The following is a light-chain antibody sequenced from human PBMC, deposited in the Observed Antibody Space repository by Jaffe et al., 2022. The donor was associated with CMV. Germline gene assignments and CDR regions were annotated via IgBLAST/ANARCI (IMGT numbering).Light chain of an antibody. Sequence: QLVVTQPPSASASPGASIKLTCTLSSAHSTYAIAWHHQQPEKGPRFLMKINDDGTLIKGDGIPDRFSGSMSGSERYLLISSLQSEDEGDYYCQSWGSGIVVFGGGTKLTVL. CDR2: INDDGTL. V-gene: IGLV4-69*01. CDR3: QSWGSGIVV. CDR1: SAHSTYA. J-gene: IGLJ3*02.